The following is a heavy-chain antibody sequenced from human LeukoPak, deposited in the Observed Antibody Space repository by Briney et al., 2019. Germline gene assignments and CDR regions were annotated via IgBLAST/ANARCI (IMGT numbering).Heavy chain of an antibody. Sequence: PSETLSLTCTVSGGSISSSSYYWGWIRQPPGKGLEWIGSIYYSGSTYYNPSLKSRVTISVDTSKNQFSLKLSSVTAADTAVYYCARDSRHSYDILTGYSRERFDPWGQGTLVTVSS. CDR1: GGSISSSSYY. CDR3: ARDSRHSYDILTGYSRERFDP. CDR2: IYYSGST. J-gene: IGHJ5*02. D-gene: IGHD3-9*01. V-gene: IGHV4-39*07.